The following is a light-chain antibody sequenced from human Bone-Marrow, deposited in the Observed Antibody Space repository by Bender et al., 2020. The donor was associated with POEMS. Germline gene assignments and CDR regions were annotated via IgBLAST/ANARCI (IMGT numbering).Light chain of an antibody. CDR1: SSDVGSYNL. CDR2: EDS. J-gene: IGLJ3*02. V-gene: IGLV2-14*02. Sequence: QSALTQPASVSGSPGQSITISCTGTSSDVGSYNLVSWYQQHPGKAPKLMIYEDSKRPSGVSNRFSASKSGNTASLTISGLQPGDEADYYCSSYTSSSTLVFGGGTKLTVL. CDR3: SSYTSSSTLV.